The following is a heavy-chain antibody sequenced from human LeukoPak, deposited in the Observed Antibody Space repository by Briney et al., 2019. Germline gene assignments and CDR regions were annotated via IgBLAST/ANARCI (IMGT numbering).Heavy chain of an antibody. CDR1: GYTFISYD. CDR2: MNPNSGNT. J-gene: IGHJ4*02. Sequence: ASVKVSCKASGYTFISYDIKWRRQATGQGLELMGWMNPNSGNTGYAQTFQGRVTMTRNTSISTAYMELSSLRSEDTAVYYCARGGASGSSADYWGQGTLVTVSS. D-gene: IGHD1-26*01. V-gene: IGHV1-8*01. CDR3: ARGGASGSSADY.